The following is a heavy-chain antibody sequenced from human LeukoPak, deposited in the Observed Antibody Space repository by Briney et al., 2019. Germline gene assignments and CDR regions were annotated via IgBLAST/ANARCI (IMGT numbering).Heavy chain of an antibody. CDR2: INHSGST. V-gene: IGHV4-34*01. J-gene: IGHJ5*02. Sequence: SETLPLTCAVYGGSFSGYYWSWIRQPPGKGLEWIGEINHSGSTNYNPSLKSRVTISVDTSKNQFSLKLSSVTAADTAVYYCAGMTTVTTEFDPWGQGTLVTVSS. CDR3: AGMTTVTTEFDP. CDR1: GGSFSGYY. D-gene: IGHD4-17*01.